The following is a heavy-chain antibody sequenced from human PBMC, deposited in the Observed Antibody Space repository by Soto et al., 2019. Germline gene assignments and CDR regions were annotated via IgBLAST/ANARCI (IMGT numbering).Heavy chain of an antibody. V-gene: IGHV1-46*01. J-gene: IGHJ4*02. CDR3: ATFPRGY. CDR1: GYPFISYY. CDR2: IDPSRGAP. Sequence: QVQLMQSGAEVKRPGASVKISCKPSGYPFISYYIHWVRQAPGQGLEWVGLIDPSRGAPSYAERFQGRLSITSDKSTATVYMNVWSLTSDDTAIYYCATFPRGYWGQGTLVSVSS.